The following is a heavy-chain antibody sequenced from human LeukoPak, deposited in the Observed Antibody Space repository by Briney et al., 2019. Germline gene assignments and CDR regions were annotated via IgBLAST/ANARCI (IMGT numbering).Heavy chain of an antibody. CDR2: IYHSGST. J-gene: IGHJ4*02. D-gene: IGHD3-10*01. V-gene: IGHV4-30-2*01. CDR3: ARGGGDGSGSYYKDNYFDY. CDR1: GGSISSGGYS. Sequence: PSETLSLTCAVSGGSISSGGYSWSWIRQPPGKGLEWIGYIYHSGSTYYNPSLKSRVTISVDRSKNQFSLKLSSATAADTAVYYCARGGGDGSGSYYKDNYFDYWGQGTLVTVSS.